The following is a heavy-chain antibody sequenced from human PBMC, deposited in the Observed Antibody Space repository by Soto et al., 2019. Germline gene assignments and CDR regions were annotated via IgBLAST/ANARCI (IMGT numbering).Heavy chain of an antibody. CDR1: GGSFSGYY. CDR2: INHSGST. CDR3: ASGNSGAYRAWFDP. V-gene: IGHV4-34*01. D-gene: IGHD6-25*01. J-gene: IGHJ5*02. Sequence: SETLSLTCAVYGGSFSGYYWSWIRQPPGKGLEWIGEINHSGSTNYNPSLKSRVTISVDTSKNQFSLRLTSLTAADTAVYYCASGNSGAYRAWFDPWGQGTLVTVSS.